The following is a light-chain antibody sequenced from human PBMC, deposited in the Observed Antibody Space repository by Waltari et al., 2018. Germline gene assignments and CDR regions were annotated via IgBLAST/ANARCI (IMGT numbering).Light chain of an antibody. J-gene: IGLJ3*02. Sequence: QLVLTQSPSASASLGASVKRTVTHSSRHSSKLSAWHQQQPEKGPRYLMKVNSDGSPTKGDEIPGRFSGSSSEAERHLTISSVQSEDEADYYCQTGGHGTWVFGGGTKLTVL. CDR3: QTGGHGTWV. CDR1: SRHSSKL. CDR2: VNSDGSP. V-gene: IGLV4-69*01.